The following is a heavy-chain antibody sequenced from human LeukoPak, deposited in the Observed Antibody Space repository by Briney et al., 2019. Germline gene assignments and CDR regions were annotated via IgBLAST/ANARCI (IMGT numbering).Heavy chain of an antibody. Sequence: GGSLRLSCAASGFTFSSYGMHWVRQAPGKGLEWVAFIRYDGSNKYYADSVKGRFTISRDNSKNTLYLQMNSLRAEDTALYYCAKAHVPTMIRGVVSSDWGQGTLVTVSS. CDR3: AKAHVPTMIRGVVSSD. CDR2: IRYDGSNK. V-gene: IGHV3-30*02. D-gene: IGHD3-10*01. CDR1: GFTFSSYG. J-gene: IGHJ4*02.